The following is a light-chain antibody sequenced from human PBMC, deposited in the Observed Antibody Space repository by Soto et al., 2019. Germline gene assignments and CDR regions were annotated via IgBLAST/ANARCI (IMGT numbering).Light chain of an antibody. Sequence: QSVLTQPPSASGTPGQRVTISCSGSSSNIGSNTVNWYQQLPGTAPKLLIYSNNQRPSGVPDRFSGSKSGTSASLAISGLQSEDEADYNCAAWDDSLNGPVFGGGTKVTVL. CDR1: SSNIGSNT. V-gene: IGLV1-44*01. J-gene: IGLJ3*02. CDR3: AAWDDSLNGPV. CDR2: SNN.